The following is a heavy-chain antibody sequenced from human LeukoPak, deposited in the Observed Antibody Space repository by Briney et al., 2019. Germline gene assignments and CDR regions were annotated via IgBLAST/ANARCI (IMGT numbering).Heavy chain of an antibody. J-gene: IGHJ4*02. CDR1: GFAFSSYS. Sequence: GGSLRLSCAASGFAFSSYSMNWVRQAPGKGLEWVSYITSSSSAIYYADSVKGRFTISRDNANNSLYLQMNSLRAEDTAVYYCARKSGSSGYPFDYWGQGTLVTVSS. CDR2: ITSSSSAI. V-gene: IGHV3-48*01. CDR3: ARKSGSSGYPFDY. D-gene: IGHD3-22*01.